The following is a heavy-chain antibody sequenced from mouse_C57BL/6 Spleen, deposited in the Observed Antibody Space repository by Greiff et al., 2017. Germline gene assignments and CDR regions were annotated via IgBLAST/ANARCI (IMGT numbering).Heavy chain of an antibody. CDR3: AREKRGRTGAMDY. D-gene: IGHD1-1*01. CDR2: IYPGDGDT. J-gene: IGHJ4*01. CDR1: GYAFSSSW. V-gene: IGHV1-82*01. Sequence: QVQLKQSGPELVKPGASVKISCKASGYAFSSSWMNWVKQRPGKGLEWIGRIYPGDGDTNYNGKFKGEATLTADKSSSTAYMQLSSLTSEDSAVYFCAREKRGRTGAMDYWGQGTSVTVSS.